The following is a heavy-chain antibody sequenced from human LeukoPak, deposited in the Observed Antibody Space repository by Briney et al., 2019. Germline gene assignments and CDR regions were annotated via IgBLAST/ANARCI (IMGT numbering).Heavy chain of an antibody. V-gene: IGHV4-34*01. Sequence: SETLSLTCAVYGGSFSGYYWSWIRQPPGKGLEWIGEINHSGSTNYNPSLKSRVTISVDTSKNQFSLKLSSVTAADTAVYYCARLTRYSSSWGQGTLVTVSS. CDR1: GGSFSGYY. D-gene: IGHD6-13*01. CDR2: INHSGST. J-gene: IGHJ4*02. CDR3: ARLTRYSSS.